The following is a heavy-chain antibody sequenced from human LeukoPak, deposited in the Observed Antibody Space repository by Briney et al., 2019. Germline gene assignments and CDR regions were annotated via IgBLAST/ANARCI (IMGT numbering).Heavy chain of an antibody. CDR2: ISYDGSNK. V-gene: IGHV3-30*18. D-gene: IGHD3-22*01. Sequence: PGRSLRLSCAASGFTFSSYGMHWVRQAPGKGLEWVAVISYDGSNKYYVDSVKGRFTISRDNSKNTLCLQMSSLRAEDTAVFYCAKGDNYYDSRGYYLSKALFDYWGQGTLVTVSS. CDR3: AKGDNYYDSRGYYLSKALFDY. CDR1: GFTFSSYG. J-gene: IGHJ4*02.